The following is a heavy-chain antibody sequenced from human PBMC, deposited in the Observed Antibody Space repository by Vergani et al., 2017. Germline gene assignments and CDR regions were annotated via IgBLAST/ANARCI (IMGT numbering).Heavy chain of an antibody. CDR2: IYPADSDT. D-gene: IGHD1-26*01. CDR3: ARLASGSYYGGY. V-gene: IGHV5-51*03. J-gene: IGHJ4*02. Sequence: EVALVQSGPEMRKPGESLKISCKGSEYSFGNYWIGWVRQMPGKGLEWMGIIYPADSDTRYSPSFQGQVTISADKSISTAFLQWDSLKASDTAMYYCARLASGSYYGGYWGQGTLVTVSS. CDR1: EYSFGNYW.